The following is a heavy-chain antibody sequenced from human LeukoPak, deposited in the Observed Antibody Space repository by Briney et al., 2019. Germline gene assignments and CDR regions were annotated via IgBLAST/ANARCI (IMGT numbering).Heavy chain of an antibody. CDR3: SRGRELVEGYYYYGMDV. Sequence: GGSLRLSCAASGFTFSDYYMSWIRQAPGKGLEWVSYISSSSSYIKYADSVKGRFTISRDNAKNSLYLQMNSLRAEDTAVYYCSRGRELVEGYYYYGMDVWGQGTTVTVSS. J-gene: IGHJ6*02. V-gene: IGHV3-11*06. CDR1: GFTFSDYY. D-gene: IGHD1-7*01. CDR2: ISSSSSYI.